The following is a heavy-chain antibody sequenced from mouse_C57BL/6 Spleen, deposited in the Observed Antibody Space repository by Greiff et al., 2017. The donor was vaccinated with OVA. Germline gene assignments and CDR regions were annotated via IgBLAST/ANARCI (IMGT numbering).Heavy chain of an antibody. CDR3: ARNYYEGYAMDY. V-gene: IGHV14-3*01. CDR1: GFNIKNTY. J-gene: IGHJ4*01. CDR2: LDPANGNT. Sequence: EVQLQQSVAELVRPGASVKLSCTASGFNIKNTYMHWVKQRPEQGLEWIGRLDPANGNTKYAPQFPGTATITADTSTNTAYLHLSRLTSEDTAIYYCARNYYEGYAMDYWGQGTSVTVSS. D-gene: IGHD1-1*01.